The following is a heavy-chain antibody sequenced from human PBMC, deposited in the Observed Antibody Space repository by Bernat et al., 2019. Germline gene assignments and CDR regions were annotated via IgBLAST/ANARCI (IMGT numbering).Heavy chain of an antibody. CDR3: ARAGGAYDFWSGYWATSVYYYGMDV. Sequence: QVQLVESGGGVVQPGRSLRLSCAASGFTFSSYAMHWVRQAPCKGLEWVAVISYDGSNKYYADSVKGRFTISRDNSKNTLYLQMNSLRAEDTAVYYCARAGGAYDFWSGYWATSVYYYGMDVWGQGTTVTVSS. CDR1: GFTFSSYA. CDR2: ISYDGSNK. J-gene: IGHJ6*02. V-gene: IGHV3-30-3*01. D-gene: IGHD3-3*01.